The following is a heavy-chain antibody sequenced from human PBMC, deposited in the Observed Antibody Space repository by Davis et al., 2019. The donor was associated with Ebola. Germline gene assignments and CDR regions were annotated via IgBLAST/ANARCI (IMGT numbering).Heavy chain of an antibody. CDR2: IDPTTGRT. J-gene: IGHJ3*02. V-gene: IGHV1-46*01. Sequence: ASVKVSCKASGYTFTTSNMHWVRQAPGQGLEWMGIIDPTTGRTTYAQKFQGRVTMTRDTSTTTVYMELSSLRSEDTAVYHCARDHPGPQTLDIWGQGTVITVSS. CDR1: GYTFTTSN. D-gene: IGHD4-23*01. CDR3: ARDHPGPQTLDI.